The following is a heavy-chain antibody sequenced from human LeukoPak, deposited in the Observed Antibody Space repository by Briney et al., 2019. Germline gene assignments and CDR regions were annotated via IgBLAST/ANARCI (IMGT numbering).Heavy chain of an antibody. Sequence: RPSETLSLTCAVYGGSFSGYYWSWIRQPPGKGLEWIGEINHSGSTNYNPSLKSRVTISVDTSKNQFSLKLSSVTAADTAVYYCASLWSSPRVVPGALVGATSDYFDYWGQGTLVTVSS. CDR1: GGSFSGYY. J-gene: IGHJ4*02. V-gene: IGHV4-34*01. D-gene: IGHD1-26*01. CDR2: INHSGST. CDR3: ASLWSSPRVVPGALVGATSDYFDY.